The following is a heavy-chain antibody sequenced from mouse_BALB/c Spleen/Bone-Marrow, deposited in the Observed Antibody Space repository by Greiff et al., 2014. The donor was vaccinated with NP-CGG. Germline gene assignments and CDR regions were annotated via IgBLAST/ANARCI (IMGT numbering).Heavy chain of an antibody. CDR1: GFTFSDYY. D-gene: IGHD2-4*01. J-gene: IGHJ4*01. CDR2: ISDGGSYT. V-gene: IGHV5-4*02. Sequence: EVMLVESGGGLVKPGGSLKLSCAASGFTFSDYYMYWVRQTPEKRLEWVATISDGGSYTYYPDSVKGRFTISRDNAKNNLYLQMSSLKSEDTAMYYCARINYDYDGGVYYYAMDYWGQGTSVTVSS. CDR3: ARINYDYDGGVYYYAMDY.